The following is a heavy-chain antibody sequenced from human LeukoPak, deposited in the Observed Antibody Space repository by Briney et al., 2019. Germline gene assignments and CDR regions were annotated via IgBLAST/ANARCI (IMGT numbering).Heavy chain of an antibody. V-gene: IGHV3-48*03. CDR1: GSTFSSYE. J-gene: IGHJ4*02. D-gene: IGHD5-18*01. Sequence: GGSLRLSCAASGSTFSSYEMNWVRQAPGKGLEWVSYISSSGSTIYYADSVKGRFTISRDNAKTSLYLQMNSLGAEDTAVYYCARDLSGIAGYTYGRGIDYWGQGTLVTVSS. CDR2: ISSSGSTI. CDR3: ARDLSGIAGYTYGRGIDY.